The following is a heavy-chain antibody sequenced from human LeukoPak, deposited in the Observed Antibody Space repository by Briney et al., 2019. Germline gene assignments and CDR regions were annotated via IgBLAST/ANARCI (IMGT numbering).Heavy chain of an antibody. D-gene: IGHD6-13*01. CDR2: IYYSGST. V-gene: IGHV4-59*11. J-gene: IGHJ6*03. CDR3: AGEIAAAGTDYYYMDV. Sequence: SETLSLTCTVSGGSISSHYWSWIRQPPGKGLEWIGYIYYSGSTNYNPSLKSRVTISVDTSKNQFSLKLSSVTAADTAVYYCAGEIAAAGTDYYYMDVWGKGTTVTVSS. CDR1: GGSISSHY.